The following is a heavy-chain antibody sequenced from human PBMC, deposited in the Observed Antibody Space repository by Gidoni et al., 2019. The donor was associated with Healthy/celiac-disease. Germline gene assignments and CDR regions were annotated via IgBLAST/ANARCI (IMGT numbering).Heavy chain of an antibody. Sequence: QLQLQESGPGLVKPSETLSLTCTVSGGSISSSSYYWGWIRQPPGKGLEWIGSIYYSGSTYYNPSLKSRVTISVDTSKNQFSLKLSSVTAADTAVYYCARDRVFGRYSGSYPALDYWGQGTLVTVSS. CDR2: IYYSGST. J-gene: IGHJ4*02. CDR3: ARDRVFGRYSGSYPALDY. V-gene: IGHV4-39*07. CDR1: GGSISSSSYY. D-gene: IGHD1-26*01.